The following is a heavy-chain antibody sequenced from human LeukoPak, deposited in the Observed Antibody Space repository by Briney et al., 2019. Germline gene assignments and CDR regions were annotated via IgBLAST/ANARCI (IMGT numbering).Heavy chain of an antibody. V-gene: IGHV3-48*03. J-gene: IGHJ6*04. CDR1: GFTFSSYE. Sequence: PGGSLRLSCAAPGFTFSSYEMNWVRQAPWKGLEWVSYISSSGSTIYYADSVKGRFTISRDNAKNSLYLQMNSLRAEDTAVYYCAELGITMIGGVWGKGTTVTISS. CDR3: AELGITMIGGV. D-gene: IGHD3-10*02. CDR2: ISSSGSTI.